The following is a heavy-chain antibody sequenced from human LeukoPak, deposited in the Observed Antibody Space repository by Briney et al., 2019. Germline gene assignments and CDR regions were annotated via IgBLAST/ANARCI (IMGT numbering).Heavy chain of an antibody. CDR2: IIPIFGTA. V-gene: IGHV1-69*05. CDR3: ARCIVGASRYYYYMNV. CDR1: GGTFSSYA. Sequence: ASVKVSFQDSGGTFSSYAICWVRQAPGQGLEWVGGIIPIFGTANYAQKFQGRVTITTDESTRTAYMELSSVRSEDTAVYYCARCIVGASRYYYYMNVWGKGTTGTVSS. J-gene: IGHJ6*03. D-gene: IGHD1-26*01.